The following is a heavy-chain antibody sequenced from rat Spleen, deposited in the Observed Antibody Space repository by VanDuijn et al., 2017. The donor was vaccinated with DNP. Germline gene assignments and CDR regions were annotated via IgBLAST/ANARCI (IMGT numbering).Heavy chain of an antibody. Sequence: EVQLQESGPGLVKPSQSLSLTCSVTGSSITDNYWDWIRKFPGNKMEWIGHISHSGSTKYNPSLKSRISITRDTSRNQFFLQLNSLTTEDTATYYCARLRLEWEVRAMDAWGQGTSVTVSS. J-gene: IGHJ4*01. D-gene: IGHD1-1*01. V-gene: IGHV3-1*01. CDR3: ARLRLEWEVRAMDA. CDR2: ISHSGST. CDR1: GSSITDNY.